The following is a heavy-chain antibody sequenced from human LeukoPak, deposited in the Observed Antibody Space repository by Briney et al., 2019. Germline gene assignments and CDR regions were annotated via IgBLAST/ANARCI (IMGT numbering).Heavy chain of an antibody. CDR1: GFTFSSYA. J-gene: IGHJ5*02. D-gene: IGHD3-10*01. V-gene: IGHV3-30-3*01. CDR3: ARERGPHSGSGSYGIPGIVDP. Sequence: GGSLRLSCAASGFTFSSYAIHWVRQAPGKGLEWVAVISYDGNNKYYTDSVRGRFTISRDNSKNTLYLQVNSLRAEDTAVYYCARERGPHSGSGSYGIPGIVDPWGQGTLVTVSS. CDR2: ISYDGNNK.